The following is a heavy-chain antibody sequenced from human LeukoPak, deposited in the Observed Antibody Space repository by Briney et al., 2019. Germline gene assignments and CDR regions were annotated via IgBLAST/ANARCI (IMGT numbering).Heavy chain of an antibody. CDR1: GFTFSDYE. V-gene: IGHV3-48*03. CDR3: AKDIGRVDTASTYMDV. D-gene: IGHD5-18*01. J-gene: IGHJ6*03. CDR2: ISNSGSTQ. Sequence: PGGSLRLSCAASGFTFSDYEMNWIRQAPGKGLEWISYISNSGSTQYYADSVKGRFTISRDNAKNSLYLQMNSLRVEDTALYYCAKDIGRVDTASTYMDVWGKGTTVTISS.